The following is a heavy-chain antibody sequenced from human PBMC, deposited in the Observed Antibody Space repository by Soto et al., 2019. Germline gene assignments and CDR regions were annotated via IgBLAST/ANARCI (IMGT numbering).Heavy chain of an antibody. CDR3: ARDPSIRSPPDD. Sequence: GGSLRLSCTASGFTFNDYYMTWFRRAPGTGLEWVSYISSTGSYTNYAESVKGRFTISRDNAKNSLYLQMDSLRDEDTAVYYCARDPSIRSPPDDWGRGTLVTVSS. CDR2: ISSTGSYT. D-gene: IGHD3-3*02. J-gene: IGHJ4*02. CDR1: GFTFNDYY. V-gene: IGHV3-11*05.